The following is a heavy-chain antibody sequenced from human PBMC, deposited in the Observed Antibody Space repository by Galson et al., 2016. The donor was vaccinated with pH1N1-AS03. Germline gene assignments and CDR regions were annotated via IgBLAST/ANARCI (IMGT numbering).Heavy chain of an antibody. CDR3: VRGSGYYFDS. J-gene: IGHJ4*02. CDR1: GFTFDDYT. D-gene: IGHD3-3*01. CDR2: ITWNSGRI. V-gene: IGHV3-9*01. Sequence: SLRLSCAASGFTFDDYTMHWVRQAPGKGLGWVSSITWNSGRIVYADSVKGRFTISRDSAKTSLYLQMNSLRVEDTAVYYCVRGSGYYFDSWGQGTLSSSPQ.